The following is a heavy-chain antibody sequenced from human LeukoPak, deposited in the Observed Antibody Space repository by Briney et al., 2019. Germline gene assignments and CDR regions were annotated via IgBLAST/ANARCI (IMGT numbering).Heavy chain of an antibody. Sequence: SETLSLTCTVSGGSISSYYWSWIRQPAGKRLEWIGRIYTSGSTNYNPSLKSRVTMSVDTSKNQFSLKLSSVTAADTAVYYCARDLPYDFWSGRFDPWGQGTLVTVSS. J-gene: IGHJ5*02. CDR1: GGSISSYY. D-gene: IGHD3-3*01. CDR2: IYTSGST. CDR3: ARDLPYDFWSGRFDP. V-gene: IGHV4-4*07.